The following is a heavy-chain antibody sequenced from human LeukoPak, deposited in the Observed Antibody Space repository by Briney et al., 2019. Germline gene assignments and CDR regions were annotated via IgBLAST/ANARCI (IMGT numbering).Heavy chain of an antibody. V-gene: IGHV3-7*01. CDR1: GFTFSSYW. D-gene: IGHD3-22*01. J-gene: IGHJ4*02. CDR3: AREANYYDSSGYSDAFDY. Sequence: GGSLRLSCAASGFTFSSYWMSWVRQAPGKGLEWVANIKQDGSEEYYVDSVKGRFTISRDNAKNSLYLQMNSLRAEDTAVYYCAREANYYDSSGYSDAFDYWGQGTLVTVSS. CDR2: IKQDGSEE.